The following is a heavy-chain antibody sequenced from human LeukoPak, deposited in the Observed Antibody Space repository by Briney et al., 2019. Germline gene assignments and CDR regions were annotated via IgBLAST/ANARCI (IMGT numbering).Heavy chain of an antibody. J-gene: IGHJ2*01. Sequence: PGGSLRLSCEASGFSFDEYHMSWLRQAPGKGLEWVSYISHSGSTIYYADSVKGRFTISRDNAKNSVFLQMNSLRAEDTALYYCARDPKNASGWLWYSDLWGRGTLVVVSS. CDR3: ARDPKNASGWLWYSDL. CDR1: GFSFDEYH. CDR2: ISHSGSTI. D-gene: IGHD6-19*01. V-gene: IGHV3-11*01.